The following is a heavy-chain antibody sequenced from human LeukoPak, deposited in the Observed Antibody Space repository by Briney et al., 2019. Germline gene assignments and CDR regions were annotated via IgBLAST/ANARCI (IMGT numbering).Heavy chain of an antibody. V-gene: IGHV3-21*01. CDR2: ISSSSSYI. CDR3: ARDAITMVRGVISP. J-gene: IGHJ5*02. CDR1: GFTFSSYS. Sequence: PGGSLRLSCAASGFTFSSYSMNWVRQAPGKGLEWVSSISSSSSYIYYADSVKGRFTISRDNAKSSLYLQMNSLRAEDTAVYYCARDAITMVRGVISPWGQGTLVTVSS. D-gene: IGHD3-10*01.